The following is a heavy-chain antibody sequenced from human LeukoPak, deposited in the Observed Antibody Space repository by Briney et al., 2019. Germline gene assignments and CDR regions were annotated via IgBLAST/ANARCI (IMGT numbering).Heavy chain of an antibody. CDR1: GYTFTSYG. V-gene: IGHV1-2*02. D-gene: IGHD6-19*01. Sequence: ASVKVSCKASGYTFTSYGISWVRQAPGQGLEWMGWINPNSGGTKYAQKFQGRVTMTRDTSVSTAYMELTSLTSDDTAVYYCARDSKGDEQWLSNWFDPWGQGTLVTVSS. J-gene: IGHJ5*02. CDR3: ARDSKGDEQWLSNWFDP. CDR2: INPNSGGT.